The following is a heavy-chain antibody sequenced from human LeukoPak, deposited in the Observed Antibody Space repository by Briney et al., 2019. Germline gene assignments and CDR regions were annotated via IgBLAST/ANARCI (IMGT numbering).Heavy chain of an antibody. J-gene: IGHJ4*02. CDR2: IIPIFGTA. CDR3: ARETPGGITGTTLGY. D-gene: IGHD1-20*01. CDR1: GGTFSSYA. V-gene: IGHV1-69*05. Sequence: SVKVSCKASGGTFSSYAISWVRQAPGQGLEWMGGIIPIFGTANYAQKFQGRVTITTDESTSTAYMELSRLRSEDTAVYYCARETPGGITGTTLGYWGQGTLVTVS.